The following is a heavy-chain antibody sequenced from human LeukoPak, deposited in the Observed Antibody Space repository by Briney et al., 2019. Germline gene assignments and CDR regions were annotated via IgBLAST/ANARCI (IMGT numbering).Heavy chain of an antibody. J-gene: IGHJ6*02. CDR3: ARDLDFWSGYHRYYYGMDV. CDR1: GGSISSYY. Sequence: PSETLSLTCTVSGGSISSYYWSWLRQPPGKGLEWIGYIYYSGSTNYNPSLKSRVTISVDTSKNQFSLKLSSVTAADTAVYYCARDLDFWSGYHRYYYGMDVWGQGTTVTVSS. V-gene: IGHV4-59*01. D-gene: IGHD3-3*01. CDR2: IYYSGST.